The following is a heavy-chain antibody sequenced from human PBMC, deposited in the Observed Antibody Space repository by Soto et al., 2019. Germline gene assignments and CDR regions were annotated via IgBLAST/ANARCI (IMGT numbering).Heavy chain of an antibody. CDR3: ARFPLDFGDRYWYFDL. CDR1: GDTFIRYA. V-gene: IGHV1-69*01. D-gene: IGHD4-17*01. Sequence: QVQLVPSGAEVKKPGSSVKVSCKASGDTFIRYAISWVRQAPGQGLEWMGGVIPIFATPQYAQKFQGRVTITADESTTTAYMELSSLRSEDTAVYYCARFPLDFGDRYWYFDLWGRGTLVTVSS. J-gene: IGHJ2*01. CDR2: VIPIFATP.